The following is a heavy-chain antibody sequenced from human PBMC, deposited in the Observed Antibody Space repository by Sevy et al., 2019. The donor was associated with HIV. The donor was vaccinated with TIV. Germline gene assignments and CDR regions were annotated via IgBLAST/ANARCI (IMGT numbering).Heavy chain of an antibody. D-gene: IGHD1-1*01. CDR3: ARGYDYFDY. CDR1: GFTVSSYW. J-gene: IGHJ4*02. Sequence: GGSLRLSCAASGFTVSSYWMSWLRQAPGKGLEWVANIKQDGSEQYYVDSVKGRFTISRDNAKNSLYLQMNSLRAEDTAVYYCARGYDYFDYWGQGTLVTVSS. CDR2: IKQDGSEQ. V-gene: IGHV3-7*03.